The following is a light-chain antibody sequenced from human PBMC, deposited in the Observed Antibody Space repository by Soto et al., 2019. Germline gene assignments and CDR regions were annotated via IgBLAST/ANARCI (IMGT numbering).Light chain of an antibody. J-gene: IGKJ1*01. CDR2: KAS. V-gene: IGKV1-5*03. CDR1: QSINNW. Sequence: DIQMTQSPSTLSASVGDRVTITCRASQSINNWLAWYQQKPGKAPKVLIYKASNLQSGVPSRFSGSGSGTEFTLTISSLQPDDFATYYCQQYNSYPQTFGQGTKVEIK. CDR3: QQYNSYPQT.